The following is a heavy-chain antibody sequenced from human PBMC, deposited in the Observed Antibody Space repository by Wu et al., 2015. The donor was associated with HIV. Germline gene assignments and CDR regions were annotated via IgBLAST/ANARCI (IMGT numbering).Heavy chain of an antibody. CDR2: MNPNSGNT. V-gene: IGHV1-8*03. CDR1: EYSFSIYY. CDR3: ARDFDWYFDL. J-gene: IGHJ2*01. D-gene: IGHD2/OR15-2a*01. Sequence: QVHLVQSGAEVKEPGASVKISCKTEYSFSIYYMHWVRQATGQGLEWMGWMNPNSGNTGYAQKFQGRVTITRNTSISTAYMELSSLRSEDTAVYYCARDFDWYFDLWGRGTLVTVSS.